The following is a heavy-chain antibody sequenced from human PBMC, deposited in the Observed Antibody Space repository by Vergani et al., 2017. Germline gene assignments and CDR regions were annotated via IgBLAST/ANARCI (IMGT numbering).Heavy chain of an antibody. CDR2: INSDVSST. D-gene: IGHD5-24*01. J-gene: IGHJ2*01. CDR1: GFTFSSYW. V-gene: IGHV3-74*01. CDR3: ARGRIDGYNWSYWYFDL. Sequence: EVQLVESGGGLVQPGGSLRLSCAASGFTFSSYWMHWVRQAPGKGLVWVSRINSDVSSTSYADSVKGRFTISRDNAKNTLYLQMNSLRAEDTAVYYCARGRIDGYNWSYWYFDLWGRGTLVTVSS.